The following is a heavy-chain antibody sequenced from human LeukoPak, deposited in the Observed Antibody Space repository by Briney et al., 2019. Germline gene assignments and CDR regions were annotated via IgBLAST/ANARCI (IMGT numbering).Heavy chain of an antibody. CDR1: GFTFSSRA. D-gene: IGHD5-24*01. CDR3: AKSWRDGYTITDT. CDR2: LGKISVDL. V-gene: IGHV3-23*01. J-gene: IGHJ5*02. Sequence: GGSLRLSCAASGFTFSSRAMSWFRMAPGRGLEWVSTLGKISVDLYYADSVKGRFTISRDVSRNTLYRQMTSLRAGDTAIDNCAKSWRDGYTITDTWGQGTRVTVSS.